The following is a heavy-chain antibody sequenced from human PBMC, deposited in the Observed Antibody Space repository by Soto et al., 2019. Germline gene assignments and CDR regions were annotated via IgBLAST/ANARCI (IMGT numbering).Heavy chain of an antibody. V-gene: IGHV4-34*01. CDR3: ARSAYYYDSSGYYGYYFDY. CDR2: INHSGST. D-gene: IGHD3-22*01. CDR1: GGSITSYH. J-gene: IGHJ4*02. Sequence: SETLSLTCVVSGGSITSYHWSWIRQFPGKGLEWIGEINHSGSTNYNPSLKSRVTISVDTSKNQFSLKLSSVTAADTAVYYCARSAYYYDSSGYYGYYFDYWGQGTLVTVSS.